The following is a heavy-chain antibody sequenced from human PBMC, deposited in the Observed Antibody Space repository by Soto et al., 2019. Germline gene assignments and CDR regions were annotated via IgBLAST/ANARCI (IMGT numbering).Heavy chain of an antibody. V-gene: IGHV3-66*01. CDR3: ASNYDFWSGYFGGAPFDY. J-gene: IGHJ4*02. D-gene: IGHD3-3*01. Sequence: GGSLRLSCAASGFTVSSNYMSWVRQAPGKGLEWVSVIYSGGSTYYADSVKGRFTISRDNSKNTLYLQMNSLRAEDTAVYYCASNYDFWSGYFGGAPFDYWGQGTLVTVSS. CDR1: GFTVSSNY. CDR2: IYSGGST.